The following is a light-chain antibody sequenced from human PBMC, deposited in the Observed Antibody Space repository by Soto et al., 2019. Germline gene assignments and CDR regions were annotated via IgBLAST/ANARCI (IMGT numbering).Light chain of an antibody. CDR3: QQYNIYRLT. Sequence: IQMTQSPSSLSASVGDRVTITCRANQRIRISVARYHEKTEKAPKSLNYPASSLQSGVPSRFSGRGSGTDFNLTISSLQPEDFATYYYQQYNIYRLTFGGGTKVDIK. CDR2: PAS. J-gene: IGKJ4*01. V-gene: IGKV1D-16*01. CDR1: QRIRIS.